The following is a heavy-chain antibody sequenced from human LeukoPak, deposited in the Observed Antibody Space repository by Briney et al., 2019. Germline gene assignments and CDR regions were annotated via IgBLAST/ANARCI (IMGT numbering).Heavy chain of an antibody. J-gene: IGHJ4*02. CDR1: GVSISPYF. Sequence: SETLSLTCTVSGVSISPYFWRWLRQPPGKGPEWLGYIYTDGSTKYNPSLKSRVTISLDTSKHQFSLKLSSVTAADTAVYYCARRQIYFDHWGQGTLVTVSS. CDR3: ARRQIYFDH. CDR2: IYTDGST. V-gene: IGHV4-4*09.